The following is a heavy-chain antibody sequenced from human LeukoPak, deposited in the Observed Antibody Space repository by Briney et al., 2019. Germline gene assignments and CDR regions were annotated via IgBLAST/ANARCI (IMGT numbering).Heavy chain of an antibody. CDR3: AKAFTDTAMDLTLFDY. D-gene: IGHD5-18*01. J-gene: IGHJ4*02. V-gene: IGHV3-23*01. CDR1: GSTFSSYA. CDR2: ISGSGGST. Sequence: GGSLRLSCAASGSTFSSYAMSWVRQAPGKGLEWVSAISGSGGSTYYADSVKGRFTISRDNSKNTLYLQMNSLRAEDTAVYYCAKAFTDTAMDLTLFDYWGQGTLVTVSS.